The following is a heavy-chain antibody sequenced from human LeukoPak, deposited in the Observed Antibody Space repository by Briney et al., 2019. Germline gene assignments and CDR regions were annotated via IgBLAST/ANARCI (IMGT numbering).Heavy chain of an antibody. J-gene: IGHJ6*02. Sequence: GGSLRLSCAASGFTFSSYAMSWVRQAPGKGLEWVSGISDNGGSTYYADSVEGRFTISRDNSKNTLYLQMNSLRVEDTAVYYCAKGDYYDTTDLDVWGQGTTVTVSS. D-gene: IGHD3-22*01. CDR1: GFTFSSYA. CDR2: ISDNGGST. V-gene: IGHV3-23*01. CDR3: AKGDYYDTTDLDV.